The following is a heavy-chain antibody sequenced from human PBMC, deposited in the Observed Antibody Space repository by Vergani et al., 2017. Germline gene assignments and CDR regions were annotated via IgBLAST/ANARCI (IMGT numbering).Heavy chain of an antibody. Sequence: QMQLVESGGGVVQPGGSLRLSCAASGFTFSLSAMHWVRLAPGRGLEWLAFIRSDSGERYHAHSVEGRFSISRDNSKNTLYLQMNSLRPDDPATYYCIKEGLFRMPTDIDFWGQGTLVTVSS. CDR1: GFTFSLSA. J-gene: IGHJ4*02. V-gene: IGHV3-30*02. CDR2: IRSDSGER. CDR3: IKEGLFRMPTDIDF. D-gene: IGHD2-15*01.